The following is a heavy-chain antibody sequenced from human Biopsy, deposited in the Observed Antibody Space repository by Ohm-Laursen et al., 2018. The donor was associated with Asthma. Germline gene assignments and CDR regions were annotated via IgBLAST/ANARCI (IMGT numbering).Heavy chain of an antibody. CDR1: GFMFRSFG. CDR3: AKRRGYSGHDNDY. Sequence: SLRLSCAAAGFMFRSFGMHWVRQAPGKGLEWVAVISYDGDHKFYEDSVKGRFTISRDNSKNTLYLQMNSLRTEDTAVYYCAKRRGYSGHDNDYWGQGTLVIVSS. V-gene: IGHV3-30*18. D-gene: IGHD5-12*01. J-gene: IGHJ4*02. CDR2: ISYDGDHK.